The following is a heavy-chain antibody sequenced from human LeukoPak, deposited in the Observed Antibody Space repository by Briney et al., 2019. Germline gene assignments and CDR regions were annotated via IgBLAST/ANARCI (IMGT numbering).Heavy chain of an antibody. V-gene: IGHV3-30*04. CDR2: MSYDGSHK. D-gene: IGHD5-12*01. J-gene: IGHJ4*02. CDR3: ARGVGGYAFDY. CDR1: GFTFSSYT. Sequence: PGRSLRLSCVASGFTFSSYTLHWVRQAPGKGLEWVAVMSYDGSHKFHADSVKGRFTISRDNSKNTLYLQMNSLRAEDTAIYFCARGVGGYAFDYWGQGTLVTVSS.